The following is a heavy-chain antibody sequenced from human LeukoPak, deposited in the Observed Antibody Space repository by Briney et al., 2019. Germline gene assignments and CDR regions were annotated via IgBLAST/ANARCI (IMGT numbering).Heavy chain of an antibody. CDR2: INPSGGST. J-gene: IGHJ4*02. CDR1: GYTFTSYY. Sequence: ASVKVSCKASGYTFTSYYMHWVRQAPGQGLVWMGIINPSGGSTSYAQKFQGRVTMTRDMSTSTVYMELSSLRSEDTAVYYCAKPHSGSYSPLGYWGQGTLVTVSS. V-gene: IGHV1-46*01. D-gene: IGHD1-26*01. CDR3: AKPHSGSYSPLGY.